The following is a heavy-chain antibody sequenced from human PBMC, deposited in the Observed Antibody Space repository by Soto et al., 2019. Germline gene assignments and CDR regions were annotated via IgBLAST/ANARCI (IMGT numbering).Heavy chain of an antibody. V-gene: IGHV1-69*06. CDR3: ARGTVAGTYYGMDV. CDR1: GGTFSSYA. Sequence: QMQLVQSGAEVKKPGSSVKVSCKASGGTFSSYAISWVRQAPGQGLEWMGGIIPIFGTANYAQKFQGRVTITADKSTSTAYIGLSSLRSEDTAVYYCARGTVAGTYYGMDVWGQGTTVTVSS. D-gene: IGHD6-19*01. J-gene: IGHJ6*02. CDR2: IIPIFGTA.